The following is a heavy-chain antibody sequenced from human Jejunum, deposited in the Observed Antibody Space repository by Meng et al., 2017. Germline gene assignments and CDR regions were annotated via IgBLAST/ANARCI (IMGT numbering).Heavy chain of an antibody. CDR2: IYWDDDK. D-gene: IGHD6-25*01. J-gene: IGHJ5*02. Sequence: QITLKDSAPTQEKPTAPLTLTCTFSGFSLRTRTVGVGWLRQPPGKALECLALIYWDDDKRYNPSLKNRLSITKDTSENQVVLTMTNMDPADTATYYCAHRIAYSSDYNVGWFDPWGPGFLVTVSS. CDR1: GFSLRTRTVG. CDR3: AHRIAYSSDYNVGWFDP. V-gene: IGHV2-5*02.